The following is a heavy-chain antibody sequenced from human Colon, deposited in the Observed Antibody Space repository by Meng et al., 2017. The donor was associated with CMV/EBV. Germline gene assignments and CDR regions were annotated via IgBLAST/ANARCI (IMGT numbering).Heavy chain of an antibody. Sequence: GGSLRLSCAASGFTFSSYAMHWVRQAPGKGLEWVAVISYDGSNKYYADSVKGRFTISRDNSKNTLYVQMNSLRAEDTAVYYCARDLYKYGTLSLSAMDVWGQGTTVTVSS. CDR2: ISYDGSNK. CDR1: GFTFSSYA. J-gene: IGHJ6*02. V-gene: IGHV3-30*04. CDR3: ARDLYKYGTLSLSAMDV. D-gene: IGHD5-18*01.